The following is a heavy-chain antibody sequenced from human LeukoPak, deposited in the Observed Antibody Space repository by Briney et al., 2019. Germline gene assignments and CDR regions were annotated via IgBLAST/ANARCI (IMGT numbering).Heavy chain of an antibody. Sequence: TLSLTCTVSGGSISSYYWSWIRQPPGKALEWLALIYWNDDKRYSPSLKSRLTITKDTSKNQVVLTMTNMDPVDTATYYCAHSSVIEGHFDYWGQGTLVTVSS. J-gene: IGHJ4*02. CDR2: IYWNDDK. CDR3: AHSSVIEGHFDY. D-gene: IGHD3-22*01. V-gene: IGHV2-5*01. CDR1: GGSISSYYW.